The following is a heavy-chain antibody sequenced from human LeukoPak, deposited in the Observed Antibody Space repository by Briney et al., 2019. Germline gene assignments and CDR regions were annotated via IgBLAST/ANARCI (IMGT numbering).Heavy chain of an antibody. CDR1: GFTFSSYS. CDR2: ISGGGDYT. D-gene: IGHD6-19*01. CDR3: ARERDRGTELADHFDH. J-gene: IGHJ4*02. V-gene: IGHV3-23*01. Sequence: GGSLRLSCAASGFTFSSYSMAWVRQAPGRGLEWVSVISGGGDYTVYADSVKGRFTISRDNSEKTLYMQMNSLRAEDTAVYYCARERDRGTELADHFDHWGQGTLVTVSS.